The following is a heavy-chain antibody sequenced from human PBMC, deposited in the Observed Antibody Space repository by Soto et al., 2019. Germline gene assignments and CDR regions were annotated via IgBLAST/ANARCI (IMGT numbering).Heavy chain of an antibody. CDR3: SRDHYGSGAI. J-gene: IGHJ4*02. D-gene: IGHD3-10*01. CDR2: IMGNGDEK. V-gene: IGHV3-7*05. Sequence: EVQLVESGGGLVQPGGSLRLSCAASGFTFNFYGMTWVRQAPGKGLEWVASIMGNGDEKFYVDSVKGRFTISRDNAKNSLYLRMNDLRAADTAIYFCSRDHYGSGAIWGQGTLVSVSS. CDR1: GFTFNFYG.